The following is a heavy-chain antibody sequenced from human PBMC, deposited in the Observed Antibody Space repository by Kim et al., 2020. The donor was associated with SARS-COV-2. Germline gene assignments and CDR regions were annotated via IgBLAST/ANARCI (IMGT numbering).Heavy chain of an antibody. J-gene: IGHJ3*02. CDR2: IYPGDSDN. V-gene: IGHV5-51*01. CDR3: ARFAVVVPAAITYAFDI. Sequence: GESLKISCKGSGYSFTSYWSGWVRQMPGKGLEWMGIIYPGDSDNRYSPSFQGQVTISADKSISTAYLQWSSLKASDTAMYYCARFAVVVPAAITYAFDIWGQGTMVTVSS. CDR1: GYSFTSYW. D-gene: IGHD2-2*02.